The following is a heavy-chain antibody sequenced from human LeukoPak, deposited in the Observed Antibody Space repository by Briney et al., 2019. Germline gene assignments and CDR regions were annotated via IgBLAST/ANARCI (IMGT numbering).Heavy chain of an antibody. CDR2: ISAYNGNT. CDR3: ARDSDPLVRGVIYWFDP. Sequence: ASVKVSCKASGYTFTSYGISWVRQAPGQGLEWMGWISAYNGNTNYAQKLQGRVTMTTDTSTSTAYMELRSLRSDDTAVYYCARDSDPLVRGVIYWFDPWGQGTLVTVSS. CDR1: GYTFTSYG. J-gene: IGHJ5*02. V-gene: IGHV1-18*01. D-gene: IGHD3-10*01.